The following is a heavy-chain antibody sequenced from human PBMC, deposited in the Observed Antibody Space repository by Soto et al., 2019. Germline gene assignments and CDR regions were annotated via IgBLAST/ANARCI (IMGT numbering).Heavy chain of an antibody. J-gene: IGHJ5*02. D-gene: IGHD6-19*01. CDR1: GGSISSYY. CDR2: IYYSGST. Sequence: SETLSLTCTVSGGSISSYYWSWIRQPPWKGLEWIGYIYYSGSTNYNPSLKSRVTISVDTSKNQFSLKLSSVTAADTAVYYCAREKTPIAVAGIGWFDPWGQGTLVTVAS. CDR3: AREKTPIAVAGIGWFDP. V-gene: IGHV4-59*01.